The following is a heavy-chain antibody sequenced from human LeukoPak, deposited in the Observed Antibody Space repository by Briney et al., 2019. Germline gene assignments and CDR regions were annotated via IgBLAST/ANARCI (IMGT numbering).Heavy chain of an antibody. J-gene: IGHJ1*01. D-gene: IGHD3-22*01. V-gene: IGHV1-46*01. CDR1: GYTFTNYY. CDR3: ARDHFDSSGYYYLLGYFEH. CDR2: IKPSGGGT. Sequence: ASVKASCKASGYTFTNYYVHWVRQAPGQGLEWMGIIKPSGGGTSYALKFQGRVTMTRDTSTSTAYVELSSLRSEDTAVYYCARDHFDSSGYYYLLGYFEHWGQGTLVTVSS.